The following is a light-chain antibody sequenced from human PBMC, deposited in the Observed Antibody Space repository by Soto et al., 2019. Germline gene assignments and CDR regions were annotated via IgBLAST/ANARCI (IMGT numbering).Light chain of an antibody. J-gene: IGKJ4*01. CDR3: QQNNDWPLLT. V-gene: IGKV3-15*01. CDR2: GAS. CDR1: QSVSSN. Sequence: EIVMTQSPATLSVSPGERATLSCRASQSVSSNLAWYQQKPGQAPRLLIYGASTRATAIPARFSGSGSGTEFTLTISSLQSEDFAVYYCQQNNDWPLLTFGGGTNVEIK.